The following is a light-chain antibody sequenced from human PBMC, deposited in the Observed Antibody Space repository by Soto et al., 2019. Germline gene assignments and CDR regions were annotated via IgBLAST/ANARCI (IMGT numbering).Light chain of an antibody. V-gene: IGKV3-20*01. Sequence: GERATLSCRASRSVRSCYLAWYQPRPGPALRLLIYEASSRDNGIPDMVSVSGYGTDFTHTIRRLEPEEAAVYYCLPHGGSPHTFAHETRL. CDR2: EAS. CDR3: LPHGGSPHT. J-gene: IGKJ5*01. CDR1: RSVRSCY.